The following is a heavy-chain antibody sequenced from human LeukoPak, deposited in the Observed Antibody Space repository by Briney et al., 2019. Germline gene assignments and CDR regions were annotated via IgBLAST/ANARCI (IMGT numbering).Heavy chain of an antibody. V-gene: IGHV3-23*01. CDR2: ISGSGGST. D-gene: IGHD6-19*01. CDR3: AKDRVSGWDFDY. CDR1: GFTFSSYA. Sequence: TGGSLRLSCAASGFTFSSYAMSWARQAPGKGLEWVSAISGSGGSTYYADSVKGRFTISRDNSKNTLYLQMNSLRAEDTAVYYCAKDRVSGWDFDYWGQGTLVTVSS. J-gene: IGHJ4*02.